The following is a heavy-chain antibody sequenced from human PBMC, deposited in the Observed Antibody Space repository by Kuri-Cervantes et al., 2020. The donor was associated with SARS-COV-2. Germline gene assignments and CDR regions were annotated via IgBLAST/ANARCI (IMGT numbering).Heavy chain of an antibody. J-gene: IGHJ6*03. V-gene: IGHV3-11*01. Sequence: GESLKISCTASGFIFSDFYMTWIRQAPGKGLEWISSIGPSGTFKHYADSVKGRFTISRDNAKNSLYLQMNSLRAEDTAVYYCAKDPGSWPYYYYMDVWGKGTTVTVSS. CDR2: IGPSGTFK. D-gene: IGHD6-13*01. CDR3: AKDPGSWPYYYYMDV. CDR1: GFIFSDFY.